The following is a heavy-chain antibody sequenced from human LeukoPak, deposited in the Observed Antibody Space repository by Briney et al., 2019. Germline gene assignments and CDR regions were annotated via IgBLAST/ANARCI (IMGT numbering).Heavy chain of an antibody. D-gene: IGHD3-3*01. J-gene: IGHJ6*03. CDR1: GFTFSSYW. CDR2: IKQDGSEK. CDR3: ARDRRAPYYGFRSGYIDHYYMDV. Sequence: GGSLRLSCAASGFTFSSYWMHWVRQAPGKGLEWVANIKQDGSEKYYVDSVKGRFTISRDNAKNSLYLQMNSLRAEDTAVYYCARDRRAPYYGFRSGYIDHYYMDVWGKGTTVTVSS. V-gene: IGHV3-7*01.